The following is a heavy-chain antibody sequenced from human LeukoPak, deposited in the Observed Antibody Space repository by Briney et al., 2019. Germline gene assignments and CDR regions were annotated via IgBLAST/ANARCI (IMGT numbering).Heavy chain of an antibody. CDR3: ARCESGSSWPWELGNN. Sequence: ASVKVSCKASGYTFTSYAITLVRQAPGQGLKWMGWISAYNGRTNYAQNLQDRVTLTIDTSTSTAYMELRSLESDDTAVYFCARCESGSSWPWELGNNWGQGTPVTVSS. J-gene: IGHJ4*02. V-gene: IGHV1-18*01. D-gene: IGHD6-13*01. CDR1: GYTFTSYA. CDR2: ISAYNGRT.